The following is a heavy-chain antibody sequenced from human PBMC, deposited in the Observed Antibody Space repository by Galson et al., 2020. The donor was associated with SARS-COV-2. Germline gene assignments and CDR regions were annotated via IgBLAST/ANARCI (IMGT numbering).Heavy chain of an antibody. Sequence: GESLKISCGASCLTFSFYAMSWVRQAPGKGLEWVSAISGSGDSTYYADSVKGRLTISRDNSKNTLFLQMNSLRAEDTAVYYCAKDKRDLLDALDIWGKGTMVTVSS. CDR2: ISGSGDST. V-gene: IGHV3-23*01. J-gene: IGHJ3*02. D-gene: IGHD1-26*01. CDR3: AKDKRDLLDALDI. CDR1: CLTFSFYA.